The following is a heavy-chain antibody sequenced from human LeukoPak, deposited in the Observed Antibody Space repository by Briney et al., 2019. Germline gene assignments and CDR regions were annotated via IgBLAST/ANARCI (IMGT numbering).Heavy chain of an antibody. V-gene: IGHV5-51*01. CDR3: ARVQYGDYSFDY. D-gene: IGHD4-17*01. CDR2: IYPGDSDT. Sequence: HGESLKISCKGSGYNFAKYWIGWVRPMPGKGLEWMGIIYPGDSDTRYSPSFQGQVTISADKSISTAYLQWSSLKASDTAMYYCARVQYGDYSFDYWGQGTLVTVSS. CDR1: GYNFAKYW. J-gene: IGHJ4*02.